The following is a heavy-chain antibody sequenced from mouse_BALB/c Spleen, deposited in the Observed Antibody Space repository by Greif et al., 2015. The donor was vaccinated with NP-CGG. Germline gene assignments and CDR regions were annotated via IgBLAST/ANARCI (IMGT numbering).Heavy chain of an antibody. V-gene: IGHV1-14*01. CDR2: INPYNDGT. Sequence: EVKLMESGLELVKPGASVKMSCKASGYTFTSYVMHWVKQKPGQGLEWIGYINPYNDGTKYNEKFKGKATLTSDKSSSTAYMELSSLTSEDSAVYYCARDSPWYFDVWGAGTTVTVSS. CDR3: ARDSPWYFDV. CDR1: GYTFTSYV. J-gene: IGHJ1*01. D-gene: IGHD6-1*01.